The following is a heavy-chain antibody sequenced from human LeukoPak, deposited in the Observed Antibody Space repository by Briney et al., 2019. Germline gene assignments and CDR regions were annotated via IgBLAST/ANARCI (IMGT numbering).Heavy chain of an antibody. CDR1: GFTFSNYA. V-gene: IGHV3-30-3*01. CDR3: AKAISGSYSDYFNY. D-gene: IGHD1-26*01. Sequence: AGGSLRLSCAASGFTFSNYAMHWVRQAPVKGLEWVALISYGGSNTYYADSVKGRFTISRDNSKNTLYLQMNSLRADDTAVYYCAKAISGSYSDYFNYWGQGTLVTVSS. CDR2: ISYGGSNT. J-gene: IGHJ4*02.